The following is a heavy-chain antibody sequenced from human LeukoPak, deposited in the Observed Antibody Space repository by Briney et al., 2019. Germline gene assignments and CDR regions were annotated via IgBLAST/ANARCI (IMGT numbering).Heavy chain of an antibody. Sequence: GGSLRLSCAASGFTFSSYSMNWVRQAPGKGLEWVSYISSSSTIYYADSVKGRFTISRDNAKNSLYLQMNSLRDEDTAVYYCARSFGYYYDSSGQFDYWGQGTLVTVSS. CDR1: GFTFSSYS. D-gene: IGHD3-22*01. J-gene: IGHJ4*02. CDR2: ISSSSTI. V-gene: IGHV3-48*02. CDR3: ARSFGYYYDSSGQFDY.